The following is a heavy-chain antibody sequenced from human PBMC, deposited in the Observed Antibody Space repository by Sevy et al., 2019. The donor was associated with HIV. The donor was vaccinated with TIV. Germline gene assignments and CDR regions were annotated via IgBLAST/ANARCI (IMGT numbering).Heavy chain of an antibody. Sequence: GGSLRLSCAASGFTFSSYWMHWVRQAPGKGLVWVSRIHSDGSSTSYADSVKGRFTISRDNAKKTLYLQMNSLRAEDTAVYYCAIGYYDFWSGLNGFDPWGQGTLVTVSS. V-gene: IGHV3-74*01. J-gene: IGHJ5*02. CDR3: AIGYYDFWSGLNGFDP. CDR2: IHSDGSST. CDR1: GFTFSSYW. D-gene: IGHD3-3*01.